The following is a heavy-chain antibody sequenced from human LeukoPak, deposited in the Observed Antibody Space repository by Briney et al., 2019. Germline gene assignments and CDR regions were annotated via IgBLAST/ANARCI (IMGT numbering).Heavy chain of an antibody. J-gene: IGHJ4*02. D-gene: IGHD6-19*01. CDR1: GFTFSSYA. V-gene: IGHV3-30*18. CDR3: AKDRGGSGWFDVDY. CDR2: ISYDGSNK. Sequence: QPGGSPRLSCAASGFTFSSYAMSWVRQAPGKGLEWVAVISYDGSNKYYADSVKGRFTISRDNSKNTLYLQMNSLRAEDTAVYYCAKDRGGSGWFDVDYWGQGTLVTVSS.